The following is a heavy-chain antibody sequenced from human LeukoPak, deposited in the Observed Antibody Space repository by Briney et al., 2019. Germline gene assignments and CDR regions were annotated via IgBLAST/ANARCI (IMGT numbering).Heavy chain of an antibody. Sequence: GGSLRLSCPASQFMFSTYAMYWVRQAPGKGLEWVSGISDNGGTAYYADSVKGRFTISRDNSKNMLYLHMNSLRAEDTAVYYCAKRGPVTGTKYFDYWGQGTLVTASS. D-gene: IGHD6-19*01. CDR1: QFMFSTYA. J-gene: IGHJ4*02. CDR2: ISDNGGTA. CDR3: AKRGPVTGTKYFDY. V-gene: IGHV3-23*01.